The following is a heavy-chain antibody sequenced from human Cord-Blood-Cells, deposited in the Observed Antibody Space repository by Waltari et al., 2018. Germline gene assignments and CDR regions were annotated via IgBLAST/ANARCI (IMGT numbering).Heavy chain of an antibody. D-gene: IGHD6-13*01. CDR3: ARDVYSSSWYYYYGMDV. CDR1: GYTFTSYG. CDR2: ISAYNGNT. Sequence: QVQLVQSGAEVKKPGASVKVSCKASGYTFTSYGISWVRQAPGQGIEWMGWISAYNGNTNYEQKLQGRVTMTTDTSTGTAYMELRSLRSDDTAVYYCARDVYSSSWYYYYGMDVWGQGTTVTVSS. V-gene: IGHV1-18*01. J-gene: IGHJ6*02.